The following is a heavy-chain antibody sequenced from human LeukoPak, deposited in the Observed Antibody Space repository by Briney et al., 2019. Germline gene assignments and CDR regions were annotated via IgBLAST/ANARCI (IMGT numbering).Heavy chain of an antibody. CDR2: IIGSGSST. V-gene: IGHV3-23*01. CDR1: GFTFSSYA. J-gene: IGHJ4*02. D-gene: IGHD6-13*01. Sequence: GGSLRLSCAASGFTFSSYAMSWARQAPGKGLEWVSAIIGSGSSTYYADSVKGRFTISRDNSKNTLFLQMNSLRAEDTAVYYCAKDRAQQLVLDFWGQGTLVTVSS. CDR3: AKDRAQQLVLDF.